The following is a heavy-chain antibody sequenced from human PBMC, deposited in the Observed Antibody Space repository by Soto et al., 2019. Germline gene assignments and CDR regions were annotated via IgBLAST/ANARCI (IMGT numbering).Heavy chain of an antibody. D-gene: IGHD3-10*01. CDR3: TRPVDPSVRGVIRDYYYYYMDV. V-gene: IGHV3-73*01. CDR2: IRSKANSYAT. Sequence: GGSLRLSCAASGFTFSGSAMHWVRQASGKGLEWVGRIRSKANSYATAYAASVKGRFTISRDDSKNTAYLQMNSLKTEDTAVYYCTRPVDPSVRGVIRDYYYYYMDVWGKGTTVTVSS. CDR1: GFTFSGSA. J-gene: IGHJ6*03.